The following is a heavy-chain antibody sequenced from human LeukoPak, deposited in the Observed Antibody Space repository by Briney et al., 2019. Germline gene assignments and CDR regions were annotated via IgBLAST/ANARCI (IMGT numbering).Heavy chain of an antibody. CDR3: AKDQDIVDYYGMDV. V-gene: IGHV3-9*01. Sequence: QPGRSLRLSCAASGFTFDDYAMHWVRQAPGKGLEWVSGISWNSGSIGYADSVKGRFTISRDNAKNSLYLQMNSLRAEDTALYYCAKDQDIVDYYGMDVWGQETTVTVSS. CDR1: GFTFDDYA. D-gene: IGHD2-15*01. CDR2: ISWNSGSI. J-gene: IGHJ6*02.